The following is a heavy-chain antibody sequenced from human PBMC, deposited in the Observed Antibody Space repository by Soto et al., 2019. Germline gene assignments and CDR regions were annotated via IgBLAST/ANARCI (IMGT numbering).Heavy chain of an antibody. CDR1: GDSVSSNSAA. D-gene: IGHD6-19*01. CDR2: TYYRSKWYN. Sequence: PSQTLSLTCAISGDSVSSNSAAWNWIRQSPSRGLEWLGRTYYRSKWYNDYAVSVKSRITINPDTSKNQFSLQLNSVTPEDTAVYYCARDPGEWSVAGINHHYYYGMDVWGQGTTVTVSS. J-gene: IGHJ6*02. CDR3: ARDPGEWSVAGINHHYYYGMDV. V-gene: IGHV6-1*01.